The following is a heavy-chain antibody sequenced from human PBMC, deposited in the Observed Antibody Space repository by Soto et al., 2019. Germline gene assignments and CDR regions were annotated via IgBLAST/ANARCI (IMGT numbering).Heavy chain of an antibody. CDR1: GFAFSNAW. CDR3: TTDGGIVGATGLDY. Sequence: PVGSLRLSCAASGFAFSNAWMSWVRQAPGKGLEWVGRIKSKTDGGTTDYAAPVKGRFTISRDDSKNTLYLQMNSLKTEDTAVYYCTTDGGIVGATGLDYWGQGTLVTVSS. V-gene: IGHV3-15*01. J-gene: IGHJ4*02. D-gene: IGHD1-26*01. CDR2: IKSKTDGGTT.